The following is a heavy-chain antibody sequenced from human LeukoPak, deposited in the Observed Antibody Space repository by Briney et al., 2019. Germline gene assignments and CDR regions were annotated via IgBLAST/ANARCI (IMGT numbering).Heavy chain of an antibody. Sequence: GGSLRLSCAASGFTFSSYSMNWVRQAPGKGLEWVSSISSSSSYIYYADSVKGRFTISRDNAKSSLYLQMNSLRAEDTAVYYCASHSLRYSNGLDYWGQGTLVTVSS. D-gene: IGHD6-19*01. CDR1: GFTFSSYS. CDR3: ASHSLRYSNGLDY. J-gene: IGHJ4*02. V-gene: IGHV3-21*04. CDR2: ISSSSSYI.